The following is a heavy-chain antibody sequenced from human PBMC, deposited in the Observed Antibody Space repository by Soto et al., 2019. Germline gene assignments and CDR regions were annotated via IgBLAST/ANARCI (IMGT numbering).Heavy chain of an antibody. CDR1: GYTFTSYG. CDR3: ARESPGCSGGSCYSSHDAFDI. D-gene: IGHD2-15*01. CDR2: ISAYNGNT. J-gene: IGHJ3*02. Sequence: ASVKVSCKASGYTFTSYGISWVRQAPGQGLEWMGWISAYNGNTNYAQKLQGRVTMTTDTSTSTAYMELRGLRSDDTAVYYCARESPGCSGGSCYSSHDAFDIWGQGTMVTVSS. V-gene: IGHV1-18*01.